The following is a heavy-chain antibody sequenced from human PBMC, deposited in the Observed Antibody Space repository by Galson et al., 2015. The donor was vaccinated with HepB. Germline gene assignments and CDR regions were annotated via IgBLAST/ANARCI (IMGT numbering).Heavy chain of an antibody. CDR2: ISGSGGST. D-gene: IGHD6-19*01. CDR1: GFTFSSHA. CDR3: AKDGSSGWYERYWYFDL. Sequence: SLRLSCAASGFTFSSHAMSWARQAPGKGLEWVSAISGSGGSTYYADSVKGRFTISRDKSKNTLYLQMNSLRAEDTAVYYCAKDGSSGWYERYWYFDLWGRGTLVTVSS. V-gene: IGHV3-23*01. J-gene: IGHJ2*01.